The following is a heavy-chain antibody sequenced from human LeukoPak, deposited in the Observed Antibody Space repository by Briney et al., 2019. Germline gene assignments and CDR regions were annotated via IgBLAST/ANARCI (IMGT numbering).Heavy chain of an antibody. D-gene: IGHD6-13*01. Sequence: EASVKVSCKASGYTFTSYYMHWVRQAPGQGLEWMGIINPSGGSPSYAQKFQGRVTMTRDTSTSTVYMELSSLRSEDTAVYYCARSQGSSSWLYCFDYWGQGTLVTVSS. CDR1: GYTFTSYY. J-gene: IGHJ4*02. V-gene: IGHV1-46*01. CDR2: INPSGGSP. CDR3: ARSQGSSSWLYCFDY.